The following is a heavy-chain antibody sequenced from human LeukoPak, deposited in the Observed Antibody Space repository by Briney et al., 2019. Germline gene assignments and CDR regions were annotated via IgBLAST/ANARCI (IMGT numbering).Heavy chain of an antibody. CDR3: ARERRGTSAIRHYYYYYMDV. J-gene: IGHJ6*03. V-gene: IGHV3-30*02. D-gene: IGHD2-2*02. CDR2: IRYDGSNK. Sequence: GGSLRLSCAASGFTFSSYGMHWVRQAPGKGLEWVAFIRYDGSNKYYADSVKGRFTISRDNSKNTLYLQMNSLRAEDTAVYYCARERRGTSAIRHYYYYYMDVWGKGTTVTVSS. CDR1: GFTFSSYG.